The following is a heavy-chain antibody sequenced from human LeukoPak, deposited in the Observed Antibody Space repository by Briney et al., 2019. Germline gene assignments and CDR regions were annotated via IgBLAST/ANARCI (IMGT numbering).Heavy chain of an antibody. D-gene: IGHD3-10*01. CDR1: GFTFSSYG. J-gene: IGHJ4*02. CDR3: ATRYYYGSGSYYNVPPLDY. V-gene: IGHV3-30*03. Sequence: GGSLRPSCAASGFTFSSYGMHWVRQAPGKGLEWLAVITYDGSNKYYADCVKGRFTISRDNSKNTLYLQMNSLRAEDTAVYSCATRYYYGSGSYYNVPPLDYWGPGTLVTVSS. CDR2: ITYDGSNK.